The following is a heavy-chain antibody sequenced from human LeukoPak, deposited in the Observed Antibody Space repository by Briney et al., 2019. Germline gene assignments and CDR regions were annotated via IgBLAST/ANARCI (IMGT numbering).Heavy chain of an antibody. Sequence: GGSLRLSCAASGFTFSSYAMSWVRQTPGKGLEWVSGISDSGGRTYYADSVKGRFTISRDNSKYTLYLQMNRLRAEDTAVYSCEAQKRGTSRPYYFDYWGQGTLVTVSS. V-gene: IGHV3-23*01. J-gene: IGHJ4*02. D-gene: IGHD3-16*02. CDR1: GFTFSSYA. CDR2: ISDSGGRT. CDR3: EAQKRGTSRPYYFDY.